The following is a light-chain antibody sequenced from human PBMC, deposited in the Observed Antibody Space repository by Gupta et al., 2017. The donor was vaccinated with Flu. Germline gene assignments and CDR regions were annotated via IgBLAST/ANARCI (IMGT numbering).Light chain of an antibody. V-gene: IGKV3-11*01. J-gene: IGKJ2*01. CDR3: QKRSNWPPYT. CDR1: QSVGTY. Sequence: EIVLTQSPATLSLSPGERATLSCRASQSVGTYLAWYQQKPGQTPRLLIYDASNRSTGIPARFSDSGYGTVXTLTISXREPEDFAVYYCQKRSNWPPYTFGXGTKVEI. CDR2: DAS.